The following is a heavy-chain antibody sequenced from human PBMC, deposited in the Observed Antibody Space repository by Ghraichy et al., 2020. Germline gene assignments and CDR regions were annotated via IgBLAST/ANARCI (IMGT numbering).Heavy chain of an antibody. J-gene: IGHJ4*02. D-gene: IGHD1-26*01. Sequence: QTLSLTCTVSGGSINSYYWSWIRQPPGKGLEWIGYIYYSGSTNYNPSLKSRVTISVDTSKNQFSLKLSSVTAADTAVYYCARMLKIGRLNYFDYWGQGTLVTVSS. CDR2: IYYSGST. CDR1: GGSINSYY. CDR3: ARMLKIGRLNYFDY. V-gene: IGHV4-59*01.